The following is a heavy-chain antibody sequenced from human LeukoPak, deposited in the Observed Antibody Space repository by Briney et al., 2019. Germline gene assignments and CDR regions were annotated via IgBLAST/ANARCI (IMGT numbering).Heavy chain of an antibody. V-gene: IGHV4-61*01. D-gene: IGHD3-10*01. CDR2: DYCGGNT. CDR3: ARDHFGSLDS. J-gene: IGHJ4*02. CDR1: GFSVTTDSYC. Sequence: SETLSLTCTVSGFSVTTDSYCWGWIRQPPGKGLEWIGYDYCGGNTNYDPSLKRRVTISVDASKNQFSLTLTSVTAADTAVYFCARDHFGSLDSWGQGILVTVSS.